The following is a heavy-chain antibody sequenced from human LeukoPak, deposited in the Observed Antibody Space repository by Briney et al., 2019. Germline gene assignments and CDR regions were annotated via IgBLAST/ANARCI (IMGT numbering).Heavy chain of an antibody. CDR3: ARGGGGTYWDY. D-gene: IGHD2-15*01. CDR2: ISASGGST. Sequence: GGSLRLSCAASGFTFSSSAMSWVRQVPGKGLEWVSGISASGGSTSYADSVRGRFTISRDNSKNTLYVQMNSLRDDDTAVYYCARGGGGTYWDYWGQGTLVTVSS. J-gene: IGHJ4*02. CDR1: GFTFSSSA. V-gene: IGHV3-23*01.